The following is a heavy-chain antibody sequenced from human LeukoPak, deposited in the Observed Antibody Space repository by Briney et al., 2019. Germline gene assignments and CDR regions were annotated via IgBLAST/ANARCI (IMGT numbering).Heavy chain of an antibody. CDR3: ATAAFYGDYGGPYYYGMDV. V-gene: IGHV1-24*01. D-gene: IGHD4-17*01. CDR1: GYTLTELS. Sequence: GASVKVSCKVSGYTLTELSMHWVRQAPGKGLEWMGGFDPEDGETIYAQKFQGRVTMTEDTSTDTAYMELSSLRSEDTAVYYCATAAFYGDYGGPYYYGMDVWGQGTTVTVSS. CDR2: FDPEDGET. J-gene: IGHJ6*02.